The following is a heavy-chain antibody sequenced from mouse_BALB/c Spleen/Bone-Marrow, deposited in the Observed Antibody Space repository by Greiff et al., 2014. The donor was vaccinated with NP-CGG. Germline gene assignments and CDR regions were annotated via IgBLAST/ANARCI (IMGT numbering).Heavy chain of an antibody. Sequence: EVQRVESGGGLVKPGGFLKLSCAASGFTFSDYYMYWVRQTPEKRLEWVATISDGGSYTYYPDSVKGRFTISRDNAKNNLYLQMSSLKSEDTAMYYCAREGDGAYWGQGTLVTVSA. CDR2: ISDGGSYT. V-gene: IGHV5-4*02. J-gene: IGHJ3*01. CDR1: GFTFSDYY. CDR3: AREGDGAY. D-gene: IGHD3-3*01.